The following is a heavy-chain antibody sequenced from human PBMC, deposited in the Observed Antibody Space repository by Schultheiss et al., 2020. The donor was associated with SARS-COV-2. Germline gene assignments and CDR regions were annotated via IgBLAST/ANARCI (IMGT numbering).Heavy chain of an antibody. CDR3: ARDQQWLVH. CDR2: IGTGGDT. CDR1: GFAFSSYA. D-gene: IGHD6-19*01. V-gene: IGHV3-47*02. Sequence: GGSLRLSCAASGFAFSSYALHWVRRAPGKGLEWVSAIGTGGDTYYADSVMGRFTISRDNAKNTLYLQMNSLRAEDTAVYYCARDQQWLVHWGQGTLVTVSS. J-gene: IGHJ4*02.